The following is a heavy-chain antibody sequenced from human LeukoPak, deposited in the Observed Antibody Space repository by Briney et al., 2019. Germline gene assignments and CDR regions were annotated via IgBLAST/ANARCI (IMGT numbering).Heavy chain of an antibody. J-gene: IGHJ5*02. Sequence: AGGSLRLSCAASGFTFSSYWMNWVRQAPGKGLEWVSSMCSNSTYIYYADSVKGRFTISRDNAKNSLYLQMNSLRAEDTAVYYCARVAGYCGGGSCDSGNWFDPWGQGTLVTVSS. D-gene: IGHD2-15*01. V-gene: IGHV3-21*01. CDR1: GFTFSSYW. CDR3: ARVAGYCGGGSCDSGNWFDP. CDR2: MCSNSTYI.